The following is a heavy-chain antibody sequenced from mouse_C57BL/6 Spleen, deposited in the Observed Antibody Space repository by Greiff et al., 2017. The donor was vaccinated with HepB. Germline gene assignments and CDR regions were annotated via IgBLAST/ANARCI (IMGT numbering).Heavy chain of an antibody. CDR2: IHPNSGST. Sequence: QVQLQQPGAELLKPGASVKLSCKASGYTFTSYWMHWVKQRPGQGLEWIGMIHPNSGSTNYNEKFKSKATLTVDKSSSTAYMQLSSLTSEDSAVYYCAIDSSGYGFDYWGQGTTLTVSS. D-gene: IGHD3-2*02. V-gene: IGHV1-64*01. CDR1: GYTFTSYW. J-gene: IGHJ2*01. CDR3: AIDSSGYGFDY.